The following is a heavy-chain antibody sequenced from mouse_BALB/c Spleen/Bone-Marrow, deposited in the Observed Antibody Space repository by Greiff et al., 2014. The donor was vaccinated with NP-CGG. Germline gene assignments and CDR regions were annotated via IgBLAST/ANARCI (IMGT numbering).Heavy chain of an antibody. CDR2: ISGYYGDA. Sequence: QVQLQQSGAKLVRPGVSVKISCKGSGYTFTGHAMHRVKRSHAKSLEWIGLISGYYGDAIYNQKFKGKATMTVDKSSSTAYMELARLTSEDSAIYYCARSGKVRNAMDYWGQGTSVTVSS. J-gene: IGHJ4*01. CDR1: GYTFTGHA. D-gene: IGHD2-14*01. CDR3: ARSGKVRNAMDY. V-gene: IGHV1S137*01.